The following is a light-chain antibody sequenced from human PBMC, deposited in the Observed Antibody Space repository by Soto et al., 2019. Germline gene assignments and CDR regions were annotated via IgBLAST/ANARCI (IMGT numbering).Light chain of an antibody. CDR3: HQYDNLLALT. CDR1: QDISNY. Sequence: DIQMTHSPSSLSASVGARVTITCQASQDISNYLNWYQQKPGKAPKLLIYAASTLETGVPSRFSGSGSETDFSFAISSLQPEDIATKYSHQYDNLLALTFGGGTKVEIK. V-gene: IGKV1-33*01. J-gene: IGKJ4*01. CDR2: AAS.